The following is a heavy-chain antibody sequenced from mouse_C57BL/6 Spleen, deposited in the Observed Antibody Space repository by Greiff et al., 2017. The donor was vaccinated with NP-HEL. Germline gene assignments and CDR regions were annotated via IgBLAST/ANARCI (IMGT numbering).Heavy chain of an antibody. V-gene: IGHV1-59*01. J-gene: IGHJ2*01. Sequence: VQLQQPGAELVRPGTSVKLSCKASGYTFTSYWMHWVKQRPGQGLEWIGVIDPSDSYTNYNQKFKGKATLTVDTSSSTAYMQLSSLTSEDSAVYYCARFGDYDFDYWGQGTTLTVSS. D-gene: IGHD2-4*01. CDR3: ARFGDYDFDY. CDR1: GYTFTSYW. CDR2: IDPSDSYT.